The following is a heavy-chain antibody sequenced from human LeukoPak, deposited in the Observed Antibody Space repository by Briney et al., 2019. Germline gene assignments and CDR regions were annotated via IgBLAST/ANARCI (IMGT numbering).Heavy chain of an antibody. V-gene: IGHV4-31*03. J-gene: IGHJ4*02. CDR1: GASISSGGYY. CDR3: ARALNSGYGAPTYGDTPLVDY. Sequence: LSETLSLTCNVSGASISSGGYYWSWIRQHPGKGLEWIGYIYYSGSTYYNPSLKSRVTISVDTSKNQFSLKLSSVTAADTAVYYCARALNSGYGAPTYGDTPLVDYWGQGNLVTVSS. D-gene: IGHD5-12*01. CDR2: IYYSGST.